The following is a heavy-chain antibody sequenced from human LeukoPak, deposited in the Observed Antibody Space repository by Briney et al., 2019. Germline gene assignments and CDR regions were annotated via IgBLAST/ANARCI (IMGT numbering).Heavy chain of an antibody. J-gene: IGHJ4*02. D-gene: IGHD2-8*01. V-gene: IGHV4-59*08. CDR2: IYYSGST. Sequence: PSETLSLTCTVSGGSISNYYWSWIRQSPGKGLEWIGYIYYSGSTNYNPSLRRRVTISIDTSKKQFSLKVTSVTAADTAVYYCASIGPSHNGYYFDYWGQGTLVTISS. CDR1: GGSISNYY. CDR3: ASIGPSHNGYYFDY.